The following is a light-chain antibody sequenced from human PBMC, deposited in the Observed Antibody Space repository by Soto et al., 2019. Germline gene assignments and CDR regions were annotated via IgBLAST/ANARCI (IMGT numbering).Light chain of an antibody. CDR3: QTLGTGIVI. CDR1: SGHSSYA. J-gene: IGLJ2*01. V-gene: IGLV4-69*01. Sequence: QAVLTQSPSASASLGASVKLTCTLSSGHSSYAIAWHQQQPEKGPRYLMKLNSDGSHSKGDGIPDRFSGSSSGAERYLTISSLHSEDEADYYCQTLGTGIVIFGGGTKLTVL. CDR2: LNSDGSH.